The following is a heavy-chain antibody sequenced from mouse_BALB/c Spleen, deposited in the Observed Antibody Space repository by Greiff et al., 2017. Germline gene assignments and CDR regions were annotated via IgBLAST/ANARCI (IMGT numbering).Heavy chain of an antibody. V-gene: IGHV2-3*01. Sequence: VKLQESGPGLVAPSQSLSITCTASGFSLTSYGVSWVRQPPGKGLEWLGVIRGDGSTNYHTALISRLSISKVNSKSQVILKLNSLQTDYTATYDSTKDGDYWYFDVWGEGTTVTVSS. CDR3: TKDGDYWYFDV. D-gene: IGHD2-13*01. CDR1: GFSLTSYG. CDR2: IRGDGST. J-gene: IGHJ1*01.